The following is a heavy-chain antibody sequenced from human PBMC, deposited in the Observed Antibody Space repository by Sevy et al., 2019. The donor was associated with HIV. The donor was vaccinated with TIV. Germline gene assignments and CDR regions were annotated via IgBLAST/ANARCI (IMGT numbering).Heavy chain of an antibody. Sequence: GGSLRLSCAASGFTVSSNYMSWVRQAPGKGLEWVSVIYSGGSTYYADSVKGRFTISRDNSKNTLYLQMNSLRAEDTAVYYCARGGPDYYDSSGYHRAGFDYRGQGTLVTVSS. CDR3: ARGGPDYYDSSGYHRAGFDY. CDR2: IYSGGST. D-gene: IGHD3-22*01. J-gene: IGHJ4*02. CDR1: GFTVSSNY. V-gene: IGHV3-53*01.